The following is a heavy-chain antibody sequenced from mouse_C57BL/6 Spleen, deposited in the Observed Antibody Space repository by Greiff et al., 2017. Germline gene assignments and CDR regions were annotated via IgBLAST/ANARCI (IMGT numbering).Heavy chain of an antibody. Sequence: ESGPELVRPGVSVKISCKGSGYTFTDYAMHWVKQSHAKSLEWIGVISTYYGDASYNQKFKDKATVTVDKSSSTAYMELARLTSEDSAVYYCAREANWTYWYFDVWGTGTTVTVSS. J-gene: IGHJ1*03. CDR3: AREANWTYWYFDV. CDR2: ISTYYGDA. CDR1: GYTFTDYA. V-gene: IGHV1-67*01. D-gene: IGHD4-1*01.